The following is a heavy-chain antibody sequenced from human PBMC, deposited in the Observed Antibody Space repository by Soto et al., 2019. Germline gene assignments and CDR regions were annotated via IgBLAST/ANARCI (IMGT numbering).Heavy chain of an antibody. D-gene: IGHD5-12*01. CDR2: IYDNGTT. V-gene: IGHV4-61*01. J-gene: IGHJ6*02. CDR1: GASVTSGTYY. Sequence: VQLLESGPGLAKPSETFSLTCSVSGASVTSGTYYWNWIRRPPGKGLEWIGYIYDNGTTGYITSIRSRVTTAVDTSKNQYSLRLASVTAADTAVYYCAAAVVGFYDSRRDNYFYGMDVWGPGTTVTVS. CDR3: AAAVVGFYDSRRDNYFYGMDV.